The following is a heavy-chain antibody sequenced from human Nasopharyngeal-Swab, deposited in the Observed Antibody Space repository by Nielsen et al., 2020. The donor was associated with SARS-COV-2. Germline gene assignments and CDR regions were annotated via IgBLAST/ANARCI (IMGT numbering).Heavy chain of an antibody. CDR3: ARRAARDGYNYEVDP. D-gene: IGHD5-24*01. Sequence: GESLKISCKASGYSFINYWIGWVRQTPGKGLEWMGIIYPANSQTKYSPTFQGQVTISAERSINTVYLQWKTLKASDSAVYFCARRAARDGYNYEVDPWGQGTLVTVSS. V-gene: IGHV5-51*01. J-gene: IGHJ5*01. CDR1: GYSFINYW. CDR2: IYPANSQT.